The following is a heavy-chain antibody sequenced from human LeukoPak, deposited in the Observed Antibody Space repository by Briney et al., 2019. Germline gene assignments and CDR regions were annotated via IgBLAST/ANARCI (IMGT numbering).Heavy chain of an antibody. V-gene: IGHV1-2*02. D-gene: IGHD2-15*01. CDR3: SRSPPGGHDVFDI. CDR2: INPNSGGT. Sequence: ASVKVSCKASGYTFIDYYMHWVRQAPGQGLEWMGWINPNSGGTNYAQKFQGRVTMTRDTSISTASMELSRLRSDDTAVYYCSRSPPGGHDVFDIWGQGTMVTVSS. CDR1: GYTFIDYY. J-gene: IGHJ3*02.